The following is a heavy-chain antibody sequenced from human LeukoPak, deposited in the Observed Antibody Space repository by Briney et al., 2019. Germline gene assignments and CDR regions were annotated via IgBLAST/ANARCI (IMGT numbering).Heavy chain of an antibody. J-gene: IGHJ6*03. CDR3: ARENYGAYYYYMDV. CDR1: GFTFSSYS. V-gene: IGHV3-48*01. D-gene: IGHD4-17*01. Sequence: GGSLRLSCAASGFTFSSYSMNWVRQAPGKGLEWVSYISSSSSTIYYADSVKGRFTISRDNAKNSLYLQMNSPRAEDTAVYYCARENYGAYYYYMDVWGKGTTVTVSS. CDR2: ISSSSSTI.